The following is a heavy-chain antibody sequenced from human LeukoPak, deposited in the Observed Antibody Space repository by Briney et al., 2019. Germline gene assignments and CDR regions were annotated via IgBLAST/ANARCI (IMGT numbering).Heavy chain of an antibody. J-gene: IGHJ4*02. CDR2: IRYDGSNK. V-gene: IGHV3-33*08. D-gene: IGHD1-14*01. CDR3: ARRAGIYSHPYDY. Sequence: GGSLRLSCGASGFTFDDYWMSWVRQAPGKGLEWVAFIRYDGSNKYYADSVKGRFTISRDNSKNTLYLQMNSLRAEDTAVYYCARRAGIYSHPYDYWGQGTLVTVSS. CDR1: GFTFDDYW.